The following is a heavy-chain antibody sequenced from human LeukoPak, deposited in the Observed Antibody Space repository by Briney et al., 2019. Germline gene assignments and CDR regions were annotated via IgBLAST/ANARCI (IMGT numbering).Heavy chain of an antibody. CDR1: GYSFTSYW. Sequence: GESLKISCKGSGYSFTSYWIGWVRQMPGKGLEWMGIIYPGDSDTRYSPSFQGQVTISADKSISTAYLQWSSPKASDTAMYYCARGSYCGGDCFPPDYWGQGTLVAVSS. D-gene: IGHD2-21*02. V-gene: IGHV5-51*01. CDR2: IYPGDSDT. CDR3: ARGSYCGGDCFPPDY. J-gene: IGHJ4*02.